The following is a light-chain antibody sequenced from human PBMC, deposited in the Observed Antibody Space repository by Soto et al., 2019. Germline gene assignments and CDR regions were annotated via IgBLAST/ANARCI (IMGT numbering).Light chain of an antibody. CDR1: QGISTS. Sequence: DIQLTQSPSFLSASVRDRVTISCRASQGISTSLAWYQQKPGKAPKLLISGASTLQSGVPSRFSGSGSGTEFTLTVSSLQPEDFAAYYCQQFESYPLTFGGGTKVEI. CDR2: GAS. CDR3: QQFESYPLT. J-gene: IGKJ4*01. V-gene: IGKV1-9*01.